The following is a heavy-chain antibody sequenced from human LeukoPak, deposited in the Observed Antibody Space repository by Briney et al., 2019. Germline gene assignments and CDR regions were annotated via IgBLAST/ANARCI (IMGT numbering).Heavy chain of an antibody. J-gene: IGHJ4*02. CDR3: ARYEIEGGSTSCYANY. D-gene: IGHD2-2*01. Sequence: SETLSLTCAVSGGSISSSNWWSWVRQPPGKGLEWIGEIYHSGSTNYNPSLKSRVTISVDKSKNQFSLKLSSVTAADTAVYYCARYEIEGGSTSCYANYWGQGTLVTVSS. CDR2: IYHSGST. V-gene: IGHV4-4*02. CDR1: GGSISSSNW.